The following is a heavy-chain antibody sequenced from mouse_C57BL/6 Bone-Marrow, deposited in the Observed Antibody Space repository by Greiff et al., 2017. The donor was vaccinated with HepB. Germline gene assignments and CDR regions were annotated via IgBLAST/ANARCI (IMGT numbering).Heavy chain of an antibody. Sequence: QVQLQQPGAELVKPGASVKLSCKASGYTFTSYWMQWVKQRPGQGLEWIGEIDPSDSYTNYNQKFKGKATLTVDTSSSTAYMQLSSLTSEDSAVYYCASVRYARCLLAFAYWGQGTLVTVSA. V-gene: IGHV1-50*01. J-gene: IGHJ3*01. CDR1: GYTFTSYW. CDR3: ASVRYARCLLAFAY. D-gene: IGHD2-3*01. CDR2: IDPSDSYT.